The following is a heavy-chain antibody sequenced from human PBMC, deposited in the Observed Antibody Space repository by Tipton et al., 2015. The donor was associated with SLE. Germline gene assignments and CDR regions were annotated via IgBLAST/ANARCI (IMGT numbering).Heavy chain of an antibody. D-gene: IGHD6-6*01. CDR3: ARRGTYTSSSGGWFDP. V-gene: IGHV4-34*01. J-gene: IGHJ5*02. CDR2: INYSGNI. CDR1: GGSFSDHY. Sequence: TLSLTCAVYGGSFSDHYWSWIRQPPGKGLEWIGEINYSGNINYNPSLKSRLIMPLAPSKNQFSLNLSSVTAADTAIYYCARRGTYTSSSGGWFDPWGQGTLVTVSS.